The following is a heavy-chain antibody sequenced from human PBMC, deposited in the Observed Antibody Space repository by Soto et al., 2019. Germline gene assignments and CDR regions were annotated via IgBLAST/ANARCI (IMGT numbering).Heavy chain of an antibody. CDR1: VFTFSNYG. Sequence: WGSLRVSCATSVFTFSNYGMRWVRQAPGKGLEWVAVISDDGVSKYYADSVQGRFTISRDNSESAVFLQMNSLRPDDTALYFCARASYFGSGTSYTLYYWGQGTQVTVSS. D-gene: IGHD3-10*01. J-gene: IGHJ4*02. CDR2: ISDDGVSK. V-gene: IGHV3-30*03. CDR3: ARASYFGSGTSYTLYY.